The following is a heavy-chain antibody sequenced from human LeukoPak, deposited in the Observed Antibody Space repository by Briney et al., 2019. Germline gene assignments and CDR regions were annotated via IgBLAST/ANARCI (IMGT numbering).Heavy chain of an antibody. J-gene: IGHJ6*02. Sequence: ASVKVSCKASGYTFTSYGISWVRQAPGQGLEWMGWISAYNGNTNYAQNLQGRVTMTTDTSTSTAYMELRSLRSDDTAVYYCAVGADYYYYYGMDVWGQGTTVTVSS. CDR2: ISAYNGNT. CDR3: AVGADYYYYYGMDV. V-gene: IGHV1-18*01. D-gene: IGHD1-26*01. CDR1: GYTFTSYG.